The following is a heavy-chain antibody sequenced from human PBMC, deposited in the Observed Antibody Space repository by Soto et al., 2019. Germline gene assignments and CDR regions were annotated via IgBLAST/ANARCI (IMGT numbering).Heavy chain of an antibody. Sequence: EVQLVESGGGLIQPGGSLRLSCAVSGFTVSNNYMSWVRQAPGKGLEGVSVIYSGGYTAYGDSVKGRFTISRDNSKNTLYPQMKTLRPRGTAVFYWGTRPGGGGYWGQGTLVTVSS. CDR1: GFTVSNNY. D-gene: IGHD2-2*01. CDR2: IYSGGYT. V-gene: IGHV3-53*01. J-gene: IGHJ4*02. CDR3: GTRPGGGGY.